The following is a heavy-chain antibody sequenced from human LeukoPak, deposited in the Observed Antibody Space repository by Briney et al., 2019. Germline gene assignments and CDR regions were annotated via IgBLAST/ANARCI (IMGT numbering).Heavy chain of an antibody. J-gene: IGHJ4*02. CDR3: AKWLRVATTYFDY. D-gene: IGHD5-24*01. V-gene: IGHV3-20*04. CDR2: INWNGGST. Sequence: PGGSLRLSCAASGFTFDDYGMSWVRQAPGKGLEWVSGINWNGGSTGYADSVKGRFTISRDNSKNTLYLQMNSLGAEDTAVYYCAKWLRVATTYFDYWGQGTLVTVSS. CDR1: GFTFDDYG.